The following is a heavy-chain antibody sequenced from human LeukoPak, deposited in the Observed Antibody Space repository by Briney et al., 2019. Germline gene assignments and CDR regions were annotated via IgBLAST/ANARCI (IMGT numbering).Heavy chain of an antibody. CDR3: ASPYDSGGFYLGHFQH. Sequence: SVKLSCKASGGTFNSFAISWVRQAPGQGLEWMGGFIPVFGAANYAQQFRGRVTITTDKSTSTAYMELSSLRSEDTAVYYCASPYDSGGFYLGHFQHWGQGALLTVSS. D-gene: IGHD3-22*01. CDR2: FIPVFGAA. CDR1: GGTFNSFA. J-gene: IGHJ1*01. V-gene: IGHV1-69*05.